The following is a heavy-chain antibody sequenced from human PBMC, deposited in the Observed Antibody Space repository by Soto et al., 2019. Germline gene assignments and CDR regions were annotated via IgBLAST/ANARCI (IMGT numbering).Heavy chain of an antibody. CDR3: ARSDIVANKFDP. J-gene: IGHJ5*02. CDR2: ISAYNGNT. D-gene: IGHD2-15*01. CDR1: GYTFTSYG. Sequence: ASVKVSCTASGYTFTSYGISWVRQAPGQGLEWMGWISAYNGNTNYAQKLQGRVTMTTDTSTSTAYMELRSLRSDDTAVYYCARSDIVANKFDPWGQGTLVTVSS. V-gene: IGHV1-18*01.